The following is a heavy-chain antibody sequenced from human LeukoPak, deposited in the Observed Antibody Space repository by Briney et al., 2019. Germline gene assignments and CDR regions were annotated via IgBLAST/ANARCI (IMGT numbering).Heavy chain of an antibody. Sequence: GGSLRLSCAASGFTFSSFWMSWVRQAPGKGLEWVANIKQDGSEQSYVESVKGRFTISRDNAKNSLYLQMNSLRAEDTAVYYCAREGYDILTGYYSPLAFDYWGQGTLVTVSS. D-gene: IGHD3-9*01. CDR1: GFTFSSFW. J-gene: IGHJ4*02. CDR3: AREGYDILTGYYSPLAFDY. V-gene: IGHV3-7*01. CDR2: IKQDGSEQ.